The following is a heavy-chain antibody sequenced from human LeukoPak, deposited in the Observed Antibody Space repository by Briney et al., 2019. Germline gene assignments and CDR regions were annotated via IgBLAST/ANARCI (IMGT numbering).Heavy chain of an antibody. CDR1: GGSISSGGDS. D-gene: IGHD3-16*01. J-gene: IGHJ3*02. CDR3: ARHPHWGNDAFDI. Sequence: SETLSLTCAVSGGSISSGGDSWSWIRQPPGRGLERIGYIYHSGSTYYNPSLKSRVTISVDTSKNQFSLKLSSVTAADTAVYYCARHPHWGNDAFDIWGQGTMVTVSS. V-gene: IGHV4-30-2*01. CDR2: IYHSGST.